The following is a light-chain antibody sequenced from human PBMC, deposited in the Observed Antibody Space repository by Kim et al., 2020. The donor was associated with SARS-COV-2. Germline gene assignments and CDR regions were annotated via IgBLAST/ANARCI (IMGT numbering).Light chain of an antibody. Sequence: EVVLTQSPGTLSLSPGERATLSCRASQSFSSSYLAWYLQKPGQAPRLLIYGAYIRATGIPDRFSGSGSGTDFTLTISSLAPEDFAVYFCEHYYVSAYSLGKDTELEI. V-gene: IGKV3-20*01. CDR1: QSFSSSY. CDR2: GAY. CDR3: EHYYVSAYS. J-gene: IGKJ2*01.